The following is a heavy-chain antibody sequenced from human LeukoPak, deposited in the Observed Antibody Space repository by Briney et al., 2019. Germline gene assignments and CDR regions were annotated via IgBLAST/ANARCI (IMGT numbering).Heavy chain of an antibody. J-gene: IGHJ4*02. V-gene: IGHV4-38-2*01. CDR2: IYHSGST. Sequence: PSDTLSLTCAVSGYSISSGYYWGWIRQPPGTGLEWIGSIYHSGSTYYNPSLKSRVTISVDTSKNQFSLKLSSVTAADTAVYYCASPRTGYYIDYWGQGTLVTVSS. CDR3: ASPRTGYYIDY. CDR1: GYSISSGYY. D-gene: IGHD3/OR15-3a*01.